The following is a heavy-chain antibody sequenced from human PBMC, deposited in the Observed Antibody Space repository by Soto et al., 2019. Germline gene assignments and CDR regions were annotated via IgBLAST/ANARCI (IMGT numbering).Heavy chain of an antibody. J-gene: IGHJ4*02. CDR1: GYTFTRYG. D-gene: IGHD1-1*01. Sequence: ASVKVYCKTSGYTFTRYGISWVRQAPGQGLEWMGWISAYNGNTSYAQKLQGRVAMTTDTSTSTAYMELRSLRSDDTAVYYCAREGRRGGPSGYWGQGTLVTVSS. CDR2: ISAYNGNT. CDR3: AREGRRGGPSGY. V-gene: IGHV1-18*04.